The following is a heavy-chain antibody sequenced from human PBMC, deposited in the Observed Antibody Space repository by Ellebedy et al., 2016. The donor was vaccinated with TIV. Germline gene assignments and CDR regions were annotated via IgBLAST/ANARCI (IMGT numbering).Heavy chain of an antibody. D-gene: IGHD2-2*01. V-gene: IGHV1-2*02. CDR3: AGGRGQVGFDS. CDR2: INPLNGNT. CDR1: GYPFNAFY. J-gene: IGHJ4*02. Sequence: AASVKVSCKASGYPFNAFYVHWVRHAPGQGLEWMGWINPLNGNTNSAQKFKGRVAMTRDTSITTAYMDLTGLRSDDTAMYFWAGGRGQVGFDSWGQGTLVTVSS.